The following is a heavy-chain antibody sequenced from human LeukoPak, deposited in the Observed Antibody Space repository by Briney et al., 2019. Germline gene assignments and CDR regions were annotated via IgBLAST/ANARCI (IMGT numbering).Heavy chain of an antibody. CDR1: GFAFSSYW. D-gene: IGHD3-22*01. Sequence: GGSLRLSCAASGFAFSSYWMSWVRQAPGKGLEWVANVKQDGSEKYYVDSVKGRFTISRDNAKNSLYLQMNSLRAEDTAVYYCARGYDSSGYFFFGYWGQGTLVTVSS. CDR2: VKQDGSEK. J-gene: IGHJ4*02. CDR3: ARGYDSSGYFFFGY. V-gene: IGHV3-7*01.